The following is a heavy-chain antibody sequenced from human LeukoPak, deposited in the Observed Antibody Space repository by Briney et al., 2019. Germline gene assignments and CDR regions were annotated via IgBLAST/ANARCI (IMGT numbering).Heavy chain of an antibody. D-gene: IGHD6-19*01. J-gene: IGHJ3*02. CDR2: INPNSADT. V-gene: IGHV1-2*02. Sequence: GASVKVSRKASGYSFTGYYMHWVRQAPGQGLKWMGWINPNSADTNYAQKFQGRVTMTRDTSINTAYMELSRLRSDDTAVYYCARGIFSSGWYDAFDIWGQGSPVTVSS. CDR3: ARGIFSSGWYDAFDI. CDR1: GYSFTGYY.